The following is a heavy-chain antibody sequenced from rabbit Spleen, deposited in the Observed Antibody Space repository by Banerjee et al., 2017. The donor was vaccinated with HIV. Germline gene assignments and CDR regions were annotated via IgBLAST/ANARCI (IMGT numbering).Heavy chain of an antibody. Sequence: QLMESGGGLVQPGGSLKLSCKASGFDFSDYGVSWVRQAPGKGLEWIGYIDPIFSSTHYATWVNGRFTISSHNAQNTLYLQLNSLTAADTATYFCVRDYKFYFNLWGPGTLVT. J-gene: IGHJ4*01. D-gene: IGHD1-1*01. V-gene: IGHV1S7*01. CDR1: GFDFSDYG. CDR2: IDPIFSST. CDR3: VRDYKFYFNL.